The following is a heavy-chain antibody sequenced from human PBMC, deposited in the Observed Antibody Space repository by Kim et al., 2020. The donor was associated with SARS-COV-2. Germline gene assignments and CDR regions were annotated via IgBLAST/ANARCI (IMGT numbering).Heavy chain of an antibody. CDR3: AKWGVPQSTFDS. D-gene: IGHD3-16*01. CDR2: INDNRSGI. J-gene: IGHJ4*01. V-gene: IGHV3-7*01. CDR1: GFSFGSVW. Sequence: GGSLILSCAASGFSFGSVWMAWVRQAPGKGLEWLANINDNRSGIEYVDSVKGRSTVSRDNANNSLHLQMNSLRVNDTAFYYCAKWGVPQSTFDSWGPGSLVTVSP.